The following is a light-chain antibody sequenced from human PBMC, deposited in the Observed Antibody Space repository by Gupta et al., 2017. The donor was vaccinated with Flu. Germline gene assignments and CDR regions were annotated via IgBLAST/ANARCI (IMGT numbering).Light chain of an antibody. CDR1: QSISSW. Sequence: PSTLSASVGDRVTVTCRASQSISSWLAWYHEKPGKGPKLLIYKGFRLERGVPSRFSSSGTGTEFTLTISSLQPDDFATYCCQQENSFSRTVGQGTKVEIK. V-gene: IGKV1-5*03. CDR3: QQENSFSRT. CDR2: KGF. J-gene: IGKJ1*01.